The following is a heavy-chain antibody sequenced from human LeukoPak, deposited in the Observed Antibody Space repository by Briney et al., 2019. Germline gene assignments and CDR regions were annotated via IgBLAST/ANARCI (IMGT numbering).Heavy chain of an antibody. CDR1: GGSISSGGYY. V-gene: IGHV4-31*03. D-gene: IGHD1-26*01. CDR2: IYYSGST. CDR3: ARGSIVGATTP. J-gene: IGHJ5*02. Sequence: SETLSLTCTVSGGSISSGGYYWSWIRQHPGKGLEWIGYIYYSGSTYYNPSLKSRVTISVDTSKNQFSLKLSSVTAADTAVYYCARGSIVGATTPCGQGTLVTVSS.